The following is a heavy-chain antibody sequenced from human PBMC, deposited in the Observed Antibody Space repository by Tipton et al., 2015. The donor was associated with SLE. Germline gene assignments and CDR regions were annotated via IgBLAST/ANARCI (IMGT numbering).Heavy chain of an antibody. Sequence: SLRLSCVASGFTFSSYAMSWVRQAPGKGLEWVSAISGSGGSTDYADSVKGRFTISRDNSKNTLYLQMNSLRAEDTAVYYCAKVRYYYDSSGRFNYWGQGTLVTVSS. CDR2: ISGSGGST. J-gene: IGHJ4*02. V-gene: IGHV3-23*01. CDR1: GFTFSSYA. CDR3: AKVRYYYDSSGRFNY. D-gene: IGHD3-22*01.